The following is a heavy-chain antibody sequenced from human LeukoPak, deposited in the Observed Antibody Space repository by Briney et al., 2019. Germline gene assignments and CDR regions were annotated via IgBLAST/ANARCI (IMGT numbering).Heavy chain of an antibody. CDR2: IWYDGSNK. D-gene: IGHD2-15*01. J-gene: IGHJ4*02. Sequence: GGSLRLSCAASGFTFSGYAMHWVRQAPGKGLEWVAVIWYDGSNKYYADSVKGRFTISRDNSKNTVYLQMNSLRAEDTAVYYCASRRGGIVGDYWGQGTLVTVSS. V-gene: IGHV3-33*01. CDR1: GFTFSGYA. CDR3: ASRRGGIVGDY.